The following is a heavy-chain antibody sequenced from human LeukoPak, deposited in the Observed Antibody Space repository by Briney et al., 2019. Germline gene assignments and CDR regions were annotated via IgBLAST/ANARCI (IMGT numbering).Heavy chain of an antibody. J-gene: IGHJ5*02. D-gene: IGHD6-13*01. V-gene: IGHV1-69*06. CDR1: GYTFTSYG. CDR3: ARGGPGFSSSWYSNWFDP. CDR2: IIPIFGTA. Sequence: ASVKVSCKASGYTFTSYGISWVRQAPGQGLEWMGGIIPIFGTANYAQKFQGRVTITADKSTSTAYMELSSLGSEDTAVYYCARGGPGFSSSWYSNWFDPWGQGTLVTVSS.